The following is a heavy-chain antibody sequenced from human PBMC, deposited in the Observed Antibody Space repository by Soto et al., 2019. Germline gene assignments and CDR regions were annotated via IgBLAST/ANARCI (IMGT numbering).Heavy chain of an antibody. CDR3: ARPRYPGRGYYGMDV. Sequence: GESLKISCKGSGYSFTSYWIGWVRQMPGKGLECMGIIYPGDSDTRYSPSLQGQVTISADKSISTAYLQWSSLKASDTAMYYCARPRYPGRGYYGMDVWGQGTTVTVSS. J-gene: IGHJ6*02. D-gene: IGHD2-15*01. CDR1: GYSFTSYW. CDR2: IYPGDSDT. V-gene: IGHV5-51*01.